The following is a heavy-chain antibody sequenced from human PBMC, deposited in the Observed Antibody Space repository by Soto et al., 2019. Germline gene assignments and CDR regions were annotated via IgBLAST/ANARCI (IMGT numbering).Heavy chain of an antibody. V-gene: IGHV1-69*06. CDR3: ATSRTDEIWTGYFFILN. J-gene: IGHJ4*02. D-gene: IGHD3-9*01. Sequence: GASVKVSCKASGGTFSSYAISWVRQAPGQGLEWMGGIIPIFGTANYAQKFQGRVTMTEDTSTDTAYMELSSLRSEDTAVYYCATSRTDEIWTGYFFILNWGQGTLVTVST. CDR2: IIPIFGTA. CDR1: GGTFSSYA.